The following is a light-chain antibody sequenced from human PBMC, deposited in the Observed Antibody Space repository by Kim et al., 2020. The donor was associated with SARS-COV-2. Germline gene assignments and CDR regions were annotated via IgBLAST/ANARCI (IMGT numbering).Light chain of an antibody. Sequence: QSVLTQPPSASGSPGQSVTISCTGTSSDVGGYNYVSWYQQHPGKAPKLMIYEVSKRPSGVPDRFSGSKSGNTASLTVSGLQAEDEADYYCSSYAGNNHVIFGGGTQLTVL. V-gene: IGLV2-8*01. CDR2: EVS. J-gene: IGLJ2*01. CDR3: SSYAGNNHVI. CDR1: SSDVGGYNY.